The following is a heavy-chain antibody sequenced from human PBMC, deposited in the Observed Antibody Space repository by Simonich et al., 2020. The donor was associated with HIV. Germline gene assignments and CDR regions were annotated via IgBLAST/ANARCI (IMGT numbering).Heavy chain of an antibody. CDR1: GGPSSYY. D-gene: IGHD3-10*01. V-gene: IGHV4-34*01. J-gene: IGHJ3*02. CDR2: VNHSGST. Sequence: QVQQQQWGAGLLKPSETLSLTCAVYGGPSSYYCSWVRQPPGKGLEGIGEVNHSGSTKYNPALRSRCSISVGTSKNQFSLKLSSVTAADTAVYYCARAGLTMVRGVPGAFDIWGQGTMVTVSS. CDR3: ARAGLTMVRGVPGAFDI.